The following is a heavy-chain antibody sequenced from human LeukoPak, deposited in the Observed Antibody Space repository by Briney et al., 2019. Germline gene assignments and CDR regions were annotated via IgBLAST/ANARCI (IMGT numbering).Heavy chain of an antibody. CDR2: ISSSGSTI. CDR3: ARGRDYYDSSGYYYVFDY. J-gene: IGHJ4*02. D-gene: IGHD3-22*01. V-gene: IGHV3-11*01. CDR1: GFPFNDYY. Sequence: GGSLRLSCAASGFPFNDYYMTWIRQAPGKGLEWVSHISSSGSTIYYADSVKGRFIISRDNAKNSLYLQMNSLRAEDTAVYYCARGRDYYDSSGYYYVFDYWGQGTLVTVSS.